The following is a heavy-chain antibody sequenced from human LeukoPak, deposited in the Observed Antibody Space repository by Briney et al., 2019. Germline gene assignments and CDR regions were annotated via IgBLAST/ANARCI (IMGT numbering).Heavy chain of an antibody. CDR1: GYTFTGYY. Sequence: GASVKVSCKASGYTFTGYYMHWVRQAPGQGLEWMGWINPNSGGTNYAQKFQGRVTMTRDTSISTAYMELSRLRSDDTAVYYCARAGRYYYVTNWFDPWGQGTLVTVSS. CDR2: INPNSGGT. J-gene: IGHJ5*02. CDR3: ARAGRYYYVTNWFDP. D-gene: IGHD3-10*02. V-gene: IGHV1-2*02.